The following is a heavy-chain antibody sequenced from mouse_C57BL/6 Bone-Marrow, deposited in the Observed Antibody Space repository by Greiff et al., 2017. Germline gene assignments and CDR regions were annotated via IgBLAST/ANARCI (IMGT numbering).Heavy chain of an antibody. Sequence: VQLQQSGAELVRPGASVKLSCTASGFNIKDDYMHWVKQRPEQGLEWIGWIDPDNGDTEYASKFQGKATITAETSSNTAYLQLSSLTSDDTAVYYCTTGYYGSSYSYWGQGTTLTVSS. CDR2: IDPDNGDT. CDR3: TTGYYGSSYSY. V-gene: IGHV14-4*01. J-gene: IGHJ2*01. CDR1: GFNIKDDY. D-gene: IGHD1-1*01.